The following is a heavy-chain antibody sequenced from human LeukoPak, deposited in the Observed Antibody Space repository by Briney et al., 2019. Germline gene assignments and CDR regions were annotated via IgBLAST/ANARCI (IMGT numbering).Heavy chain of an antibody. CDR3: AGSLVATTWGALVYYYYGMDV. D-gene: IGHD5-12*01. V-gene: IGHV1-69*13. Sequence: GASVKVSCKASGGTFSSYAISWVRQAPGQGLEWMGGIIPIFGTANYAQKFQGRVTITADESTSTAYMELSSLRSEDTAVYYCAGSLVATTWGALVYYYYGMDVWGQGTTVTVSS. J-gene: IGHJ6*02. CDR1: GGTFSSYA. CDR2: IIPIFGTA.